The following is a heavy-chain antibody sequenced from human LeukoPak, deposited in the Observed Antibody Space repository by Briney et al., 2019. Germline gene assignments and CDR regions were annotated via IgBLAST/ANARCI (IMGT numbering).Heavy chain of an antibody. CDR3: ASATILEWLTVDYYMDV. CDR2: IYSGGST. CDR1: GFTVSSNY. V-gene: IGHV3-53*05. Sequence: PGGSLRLSCAASGFTVSSNYMSWVRQAPGKGLEWVSVIYSGGSTYYADSVKGRFTISRDNSKNTLYLQMNSLRAEDTAVYYCASATILEWLTVDYYMDVWGKGTTVTVSS. D-gene: IGHD3-3*01. J-gene: IGHJ6*03.